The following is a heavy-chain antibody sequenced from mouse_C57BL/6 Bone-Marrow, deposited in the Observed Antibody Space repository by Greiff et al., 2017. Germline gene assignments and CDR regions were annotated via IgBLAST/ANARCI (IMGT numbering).Heavy chain of an antibody. D-gene: IGHD2-5*01. CDR2: IEPTDSYT. V-gene: IGHV1-50*01. J-gene: IGHJ3*01. Sequence: VKLQQPGAELVKPGASVQLSCKASGYTFTSYWMQWVKQRPGQGLAWIGEIEPTDSYTNYNQKFKGKATLTVDTSSSTAYMQLSSLTSEDFAVYYCARQCFSSNFFAYLGQGALGTVSA. CDR1: GYTFTSYW. CDR3: ARQCFSSNFFAY.